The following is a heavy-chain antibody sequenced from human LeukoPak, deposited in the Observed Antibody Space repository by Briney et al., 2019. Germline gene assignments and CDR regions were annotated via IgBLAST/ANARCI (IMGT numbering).Heavy chain of an antibody. D-gene: IGHD3-22*01. J-gene: IGHJ3*02. CDR3: ARGLTAYYYDSSRLYAFDI. V-gene: IGHV1-2*06. CDR1: GYTFTGYY. Sequence: ASVKVSCKASGYTFTGYYMHWVRQAPGQGLEWMGRINPNSGGTNYAQKFQGRVTMTRDTSISTAYMELSRLRSDDTAVYYCARGLTAYYYDSSRLYAFDIWGQGTMVTVSS. CDR2: INPNSGGT.